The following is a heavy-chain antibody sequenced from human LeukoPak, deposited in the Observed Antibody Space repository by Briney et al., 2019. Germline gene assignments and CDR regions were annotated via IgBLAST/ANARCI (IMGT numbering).Heavy chain of an antibody. Sequence: PGGSLRLSCAASGFTFSSYAMHWVRQAPGKGLEWVAVISYDGSNKYYADSVKGRFTISRDNSKNTLYLQMNSLRAEDTAVYYCARGDNYYDSSLLPYFQHWGQGTLVTVSS. CDR1: GFTFSSYA. V-gene: IGHV3-30-3*01. CDR3: ARGDNYYDSSLLPYFQH. J-gene: IGHJ1*01. D-gene: IGHD3-22*01. CDR2: ISYDGSNK.